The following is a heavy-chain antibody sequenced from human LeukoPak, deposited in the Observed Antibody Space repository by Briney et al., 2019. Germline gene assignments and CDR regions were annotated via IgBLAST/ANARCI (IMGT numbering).Heavy chain of an antibody. V-gene: IGHV1-18*01. CDR1: GYTFTSYG. CDR3: ARDSPNDSSGYYHDLVDY. D-gene: IGHD3-22*01. Sequence: ASVKVSCKASGYTFTSYGISWVRQAPGQGLEWMGWISAYNGNTNYAQKLQGRVTMTTDTSTSTAYMELRSLRSDDTAVYYCARDSPNDSSGYYHDLVDYWGQGTLVTVSS. J-gene: IGHJ4*02. CDR2: ISAYNGNT.